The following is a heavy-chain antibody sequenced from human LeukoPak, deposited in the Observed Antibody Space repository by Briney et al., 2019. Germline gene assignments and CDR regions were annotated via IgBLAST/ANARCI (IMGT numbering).Heavy chain of an antibody. D-gene: IGHD6-19*01. CDR2: ISGSGGST. V-gene: IGHV3-23*01. J-gene: IGHJ6*02. Sequence: GGYLRLCCGVSGFTFSSYAMSWVRQAPGKGLQWVPAISGSGGSTYYADSVKGRFTISRDNSKNTLYLQMNSLRAEDTAVYYCAKDPSSGWYVYYYYGMDVWGQGTTVTVSS. CDR1: GFTFSSYA. CDR3: AKDPSSGWYVYYYYGMDV.